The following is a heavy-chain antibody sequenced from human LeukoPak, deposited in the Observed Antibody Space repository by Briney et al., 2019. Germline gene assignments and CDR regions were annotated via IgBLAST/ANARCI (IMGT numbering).Heavy chain of an antibody. D-gene: IGHD3-22*01. CDR3: AKGNYYERDAFDI. Sequence: GGSLRLSCAAPGFTFSSYAMSWVRQAPGKGLEWVSTISGSGGSTYYADSVKGRFTISRDNSKNTLYLQMNSLRAEDTAVYYCAKGNYYERDAFDIWGQGTMVTVSS. CDR2: ISGSGGST. J-gene: IGHJ3*02. CDR1: GFTFSSYA. V-gene: IGHV3-23*01.